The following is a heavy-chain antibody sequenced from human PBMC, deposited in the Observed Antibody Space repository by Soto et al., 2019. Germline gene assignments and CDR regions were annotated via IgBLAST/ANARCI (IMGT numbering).Heavy chain of an antibody. V-gene: IGHV4-34*01. D-gene: IGHD1-26*01. CDR1: GGFFSGYY. CDR2: INHSGST. Sequence: QVQLQQWGAGLLKPSETLSLTCAVYGGFFSGYYWSWIRQPPGKGLEWIGEINHSGSTNYNPSLKSRVTISVDTSKNQFSLKLSSVTAADTAVYYCARVVEGRYFDYWGQGTLVTVSS. CDR3: ARVVEGRYFDY. J-gene: IGHJ4*02.